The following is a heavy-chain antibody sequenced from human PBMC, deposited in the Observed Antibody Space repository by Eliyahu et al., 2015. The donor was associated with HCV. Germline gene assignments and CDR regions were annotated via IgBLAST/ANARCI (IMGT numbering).Heavy chain of an antibody. CDR1: GFTXSSSA. CDR2: ISGDGGTT. CDR3: AKVFGDGSGHYSPLFDY. D-gene: IGHD3-22*01. J-gene: IGHJ4*02. Sequence: EVQLLESGGGLVQPGGSLRLSXAASGFTXSSSAXNWVRQAPGEGLEWVSVISGDGGTTYYTDSVKGRFTISRDNSENTLFLQMNSLRAEDTAVYYCAKVFGDGSGHYSPLFDYWGQGTLVTVSS. V-gene: IGHV3-23*01.